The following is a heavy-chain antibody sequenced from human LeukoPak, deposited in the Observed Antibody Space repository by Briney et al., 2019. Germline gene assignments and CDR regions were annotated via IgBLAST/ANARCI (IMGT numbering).Heavy chain of an antibody. V-gene: IGHV4-4*07. J-gene: IGHJ4*02. CDR3: ARGRKYTSGYRVTELGSGYSDY. D-gene: IGHD5-18*01. CDR2: IYTSGST. Sequence: SEALSLTCTVSGVSLSSYYWSWLRQPAGKGLEAIGRIYTSGSTNYNPSLTSRVTRSVDTSKNQFSLKLSSVTAADTAVYYCARGRKYTSGYRVTELGSGYSDYWGQGTLVTVSS. CDR1: GVSLSSYY.